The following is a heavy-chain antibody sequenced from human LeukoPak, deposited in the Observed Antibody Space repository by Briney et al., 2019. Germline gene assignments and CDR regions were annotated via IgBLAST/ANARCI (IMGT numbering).Heavy chain of an antibody. J-gene: IGHJ4*02. CDR2: IYHSGST. CDR3: ARLGQVFGVVTHFDY. V-gene: IGHV4-38-2*01. CDR1: GSSISSGYY. Sequence: PSETLSLTCAVSGSSISSGYYWGWIRQPPGKGLEWIGSIYHSGSTYYNPSLKSRVTISVDTSKNQFSLKLSSVTAADTAVYYCARLGQVFGVVTHFDYWGQGTLVTVSS. D-gene: IGHD3-3*01.